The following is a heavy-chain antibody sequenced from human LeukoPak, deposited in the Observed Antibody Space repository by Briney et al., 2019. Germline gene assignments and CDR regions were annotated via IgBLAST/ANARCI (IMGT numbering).Heavy chain of an antibody. CDR1: GFTLSSYW. Sequence: GGSLRLSCAASGFTLSSYWMHWVRQAPGKGLVWVSHINIDGSNTRYADSVEGRFTISRDNAENTLYLQMNSLRVDDTAVYYCPTSRTFDYWGQGTLVTVSS. CDR2: INIDGSNT. J-gene: IGHJ4*02. CDR3: PTSRTFDY. V-gene: IGHV3-74*01.